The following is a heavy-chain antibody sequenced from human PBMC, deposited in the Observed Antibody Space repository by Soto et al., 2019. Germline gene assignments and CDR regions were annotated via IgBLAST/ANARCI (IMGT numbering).Heavy chain of an antibody. Sequence: EVQLVESGGGLVQPGGSLRLSCAASGFTFSDYWRSWVRQAPGKGLECVANIKTDGSEKYYVDPVKGRFTISRDNVKNSLYLQMNSLRAEDTAVYYCASSMGRGGNDYWGQGTLVAVSS. CDR1: GFTFSDYW. J-gene: IGHJ4*02. D-gene: IGHD3-10*01. V-gene: IGHV3-7*05. CDR3: ASSMGRGGNDY. CDR2: IKTDGSEK.